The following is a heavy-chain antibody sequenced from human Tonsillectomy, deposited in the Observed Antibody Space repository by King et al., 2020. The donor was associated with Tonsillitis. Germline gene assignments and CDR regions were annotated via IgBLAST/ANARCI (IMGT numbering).Heavy chain of an antibody. CDR2: IYTSGST. D-gene: IGHD2-15*01. CDR1: GGSINSGGYY. Sequence: QLQESGPGLVKPSQTLSLTCTVSGGSINSGGYYWSWIRQPAGKGLEWIGRIYTSGSTTYNPSLKSRVTMSEDTSKNQFSLHLGSVDAADTAVYYCVGGRDIVGFGGPYFDPWGQGSLVTVSS. J-gene: IGHJ5*02. V-gene: IGHV4-61*02. CDR3: VGGRDIVGFGGPYFDP.